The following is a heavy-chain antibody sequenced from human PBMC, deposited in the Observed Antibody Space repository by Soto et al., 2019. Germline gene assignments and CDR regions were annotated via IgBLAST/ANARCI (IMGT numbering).Heavy chain of an antibody. Sequence: QVQLVESGGGVVQPGRSLRLSCAASGFTFSSYAMHWVRQAPGKGLEWVAVISYDGSNKYYADSVKGRFTISRDNSKNTLYLQMNSLRSEDTAVYYCARDRLAYCGGDCYSGFDYWGQGTLVTFSS. D-gene: IGHD2-21*02. CDR1: GFTFSSYA. CDR3: ARDRLAYCGGDCYSGFDY. J-gene: IGHJ4*02. CDR2: ISYDGSNK. V-gene: IGHV3-30-3*01.